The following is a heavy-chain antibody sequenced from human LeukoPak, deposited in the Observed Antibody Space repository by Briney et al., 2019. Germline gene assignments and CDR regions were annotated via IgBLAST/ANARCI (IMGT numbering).Heavy chain of an antibody. CDR3: ARNYDFWSGSPSYMDV. CDR1: GFTFSSYS. J-gene: IGHJ6*03. Sequence: GGSLRLSCAASGFTFSSYSMNWVRQAPGKGLEWVSSISSSSSYIYYADSVKGRFTISRDNAKNSLYLQMNSLRAEDTAVYYCARNYDFWSGSPSYMDVWGKGTTVTVSS. D-gene: IGHD3-3*01. CDR2: ISSSSSYI. V-gene: IGHV3-21*01.